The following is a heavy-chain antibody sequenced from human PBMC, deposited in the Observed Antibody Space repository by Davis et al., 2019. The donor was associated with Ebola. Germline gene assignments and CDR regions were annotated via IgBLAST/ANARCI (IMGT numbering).Heavy chain of an antibody. Sequence: MPSETLSLTCSVSGGSISSSNWWSWVRQPPGKGLEWIGEIYHSGSTNYNPSLKSRVTISVDKSKNQFSLKLSSVTAADTAVYYCARLPGYCTNGVCYTGEIDYWGQGTLVTVSS. CDR1: GGSISSSNW. V-gene: IGHV4-4*02. J-gene: IGHJ4*02. D-gene: IGHD2-8*01. CDR3: ARLPGYCTNGVCYTGEIDY. CDR2: IYHSGST.